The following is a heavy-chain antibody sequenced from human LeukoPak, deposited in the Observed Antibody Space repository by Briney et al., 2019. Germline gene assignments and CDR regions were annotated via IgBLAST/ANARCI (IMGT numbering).Heavy chain of an antibody. CDR3: AKGVGGITRGPDY. Sequence: GGSLRLSCAASGFTFTSYAMSWVRQAPGKGLEWVSGISGSGGNTYYADSVEGRFTISRDNSRSTLYLQLNSLRADDTAVYFCAKGVGGITRGPDYWGQGTLVTVSS. CDR1: GFTFTSYA. V-gene: IGHV3-23*01. D-gene: IGHD3-3*01. J-gene: IGHJ4*02. CDR2: ISGSGGNT.